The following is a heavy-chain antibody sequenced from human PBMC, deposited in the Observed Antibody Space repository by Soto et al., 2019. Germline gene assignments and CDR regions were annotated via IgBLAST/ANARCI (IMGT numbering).Heavy chain of an antibody. CDR3: ARVQTARGPPSGMDV. Sequence: QVQLVQSGAEVKKPGSSVKVSCKASGGTFSSYAISWVRQAPGQGLEWMGGIIPIFGTANYAQKFQGRVTRTADEATSTAYLELRSLRAEDTAVYYCARVQTARGPPSGMDVWGQGTTVAVSS. CDR1: GGTFSSYA. D-gene: IGHD6-25*01. CDR2: IIPIFGTA. V-gene: IGHV1-69*12. J-gene: IGHJ6*02.